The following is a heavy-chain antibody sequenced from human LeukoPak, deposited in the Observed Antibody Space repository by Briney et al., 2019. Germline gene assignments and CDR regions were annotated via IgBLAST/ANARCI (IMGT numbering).Heavy chain of an antibody. J-gene: IGHJ3*02. CDR3: GRDPNGDYIGAFDM. CDR2: IRGGGGSE. V-gene: IGHV3-23*01. Sequence: GGSLRHSCTASGFTFSAYAMMWVRQAPGKGPEWVSAIRGGGGSEFYADPVKGRFTISRDNSKNTLFLQMSNLRPEDTAVYYCGRDPNGDYIGAFDMWGPGTMVTVSS. CDR1: GFTFSAYA. D-gene: IGHD4-17*01.